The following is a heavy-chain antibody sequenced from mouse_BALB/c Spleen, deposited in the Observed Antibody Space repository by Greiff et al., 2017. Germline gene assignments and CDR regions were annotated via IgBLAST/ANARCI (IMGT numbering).Heavy chain of an antibody. J-gene: IGHJ2*01. CDR1: GFTFSSYA. CDR2: ISSGGSYT. V-gene: IGHV5-9-4*01. CDR3: ARKGLDY. D-gene: IGHD3-3*01. Sequence: EVQLVESGGGLVKPGGSLKLSCAASGFTFSSYAMSWVRQSPEKRLEWVAEISSGGSYTYYPDTVTGRFTISRDNAKNTLYLEMSSLRSEDTAMYYCARKGLDYWGQGTTLTVSS.